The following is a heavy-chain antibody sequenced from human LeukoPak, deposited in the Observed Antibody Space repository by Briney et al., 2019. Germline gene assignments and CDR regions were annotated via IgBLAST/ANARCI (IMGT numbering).Heavy chain of an antibody. D-gene: IGHD3-22*01. CDR3: AKDLMIVVVITLDY. CDR1: GFTFSSYA. V-gene: IGHV3-23*01. J-gene: IGHJ4*02. Sequence: GGSLRLSCAASGFTFSSYAMSWVRQAPGKGPEWVSAISGSGGSTYYADSVKGRFTISRDNSKNTLYLQMNSLRAEDTAVYYCAKDLMIVVVITLDYWGQGTLVTVSS. CDR2: ISGSGGST.